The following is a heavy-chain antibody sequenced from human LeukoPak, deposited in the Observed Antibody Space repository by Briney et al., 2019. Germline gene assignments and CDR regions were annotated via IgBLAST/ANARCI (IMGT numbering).Heavy chain of an antibody. V-gene: IGHV3-21*01. D-gene: IGHD5-18*01. Sequence: GGSLRLSCAASGFTFTNYNMNWVRQAPGKGLEWVSSISSSSGYIYSADSVKGRFTISRDNAKNSLYLQMNSLRAEDTAVYYCARGGYKYSYGSSFDYWGQGTLVTVSS. CDR3: ARGGYKYSYGSSFDY. CDR2: ISSSSGYI. J-gene: IGHJ4*02. CDR1: GFTFTNYN.